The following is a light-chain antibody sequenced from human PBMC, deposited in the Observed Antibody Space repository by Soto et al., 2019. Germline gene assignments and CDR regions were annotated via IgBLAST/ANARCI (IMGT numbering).Light chain of an antibody. J-gene: IGKJ1*01. Sequence: TVLPQSPGTLSLSPGERATLSCRASRNVNSNYLSWYQHKRGQPPRVLIYGVSARAAGIPDRFSGSGSGTEFSLTISGLQPEDFAVYYCQQYDGSSTWTFGQGTKVDI. CDR1: RNVNSNY. CDR2: GVS. CDR3: QQYDGSSTWT. V-gene: IGKV3-20*01.